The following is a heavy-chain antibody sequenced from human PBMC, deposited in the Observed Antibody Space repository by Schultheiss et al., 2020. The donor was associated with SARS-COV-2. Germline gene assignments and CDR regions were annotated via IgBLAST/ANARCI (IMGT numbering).Heavy chain of an antibody. D-gene: IGHD3-22*01. Sequence: SQTLSLTCPVSGGSISSGGYYWSWIRQHPGKGLEWIGYIYYSGSTYYNPSLKSRVTISVDTSKNQFSLKLSSVTAADTAVYYCARDSSGYTWFDPWGQGTLVTVSS. J-gene: IGHJ5*02. V-gene: IGHV4-31*03. CDR1: GGSISSGGYY. CDR3: ARDSSGYTWFDP. CDR2: IYYSGST.